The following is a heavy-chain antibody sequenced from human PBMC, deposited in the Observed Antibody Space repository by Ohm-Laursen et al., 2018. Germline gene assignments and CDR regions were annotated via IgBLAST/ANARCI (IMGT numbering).Heavy chain of an antibody. CDR3: ARGGWGFDY. J-gene: IGHJ4*02. V-gene: IGHV3-7*01. Sequence: SLRLSCAASGITFSTYWMSWVRQAPGKGLEWVANIKQDGSEKYYVDSVKGRFTISRDNAKNSLYLQMNSLRAEDTAVYYCARGGWGFDYWGQGTLVTVPS. D-gene: IGHD3-10*01. CDR2: IKQDGSEK. CDR1: GITFSTYW.